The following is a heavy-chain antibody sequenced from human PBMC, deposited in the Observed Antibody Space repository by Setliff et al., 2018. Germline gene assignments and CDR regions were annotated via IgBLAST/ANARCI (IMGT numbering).Heavy chain of an antibody. CDR3: ARAMYSAGYYGGGYSYYYMDV. V-gene: IGHV4-59*08. J-gene: IGHJ6*03. D-gene: IGHD3-22*01. Sequence: SETLSLTCSVSGGSINRDYWNWIRQPPGKGLEWLGYIHYSGNTNYNPSLKSRVTISLDSSKTQFSLKLSSVTAADTAVYYCARAMYSAGYYGGGYSYYYMDVWGKGTTVTVSS. CDR2: IHYSGNT. CDR1: GGSINRDY.